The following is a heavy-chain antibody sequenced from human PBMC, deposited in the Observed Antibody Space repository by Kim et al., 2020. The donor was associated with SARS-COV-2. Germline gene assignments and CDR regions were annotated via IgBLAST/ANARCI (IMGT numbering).Heavy chain of an antibody. CDR3: ARDVRRYDILTGYRIDWYFDL. Sequence: ASVKVSCKASGYTFTSYAMNWVRQAPGQGLEWMGWINTNTGNPTYAQGFTGRFVFSLDTSVSTAYLQISSLKAEDTAVYYCARDVRRYDILTGYRIDWYFDLWGRDTLVTVSS. CDR1: GYTFTSYA. CDR2: INTNTGNP. V-gene: IGHV7-4-1*02. D-gene: IGHD3-9*01. J-gene: IGHJ2*01.